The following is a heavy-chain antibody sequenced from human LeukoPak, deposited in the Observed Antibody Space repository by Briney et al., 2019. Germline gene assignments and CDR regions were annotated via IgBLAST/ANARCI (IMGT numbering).Heavy chain of an antibody. Sequence: SETLSLTCTVSGGSISSYYWSWIRQPPGKGLEWIGYIYYSGSTNYNPSLKSRVTISVDTSKNRFSLKLSSVTAADTAVYYCARAQNPNYDFWSGYYIGELRFDPWGQGTLVTVSS. CDR1: GGSISSYY. CDR3: ARAQNPNYDFWSGYYIGELRFDP. J-gene: IGHJ5*02. V-gene: IGHV4-59*01. CDR2: IYYSGST. D-gene: IGHD3-3*01.